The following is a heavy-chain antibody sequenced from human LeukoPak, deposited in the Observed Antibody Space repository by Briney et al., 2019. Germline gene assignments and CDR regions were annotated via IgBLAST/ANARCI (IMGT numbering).Heavy chain of an antibody. CDR3: ARDRRGYCSSTSCSNWFDP. V-gene: IGHV1-46*01. Sequence: GASVKVSCKASGYTFTSYYMHWVRQAPRQGLEWMGIINPSGGSTSYAQKFQGRVTMTRDTSTSTVYMELSSLRSEDTAVYYCARDRRGYCSSTSCSNWFDPWGQGTLVTVSS. J-gene: IGHJ5*02. CDR1: GYTFTSYY. D-gene: IGHD2-2*01. CDR2: INPSGGST.